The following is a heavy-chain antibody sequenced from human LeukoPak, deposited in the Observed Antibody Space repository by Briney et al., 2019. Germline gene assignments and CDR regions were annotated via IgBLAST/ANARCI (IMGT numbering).Heavy chain of an antibody. J-gene: IGHJ5*02. CDR1: GASFNSDDQY. V-gene: IGHV4-34*01. Sequence: SETLSLTCTVSGASFNSDDQYWSWIRQPPGKGLEWIGEINHSGSTNYNPSLKSRVTISVDTSKNQFSLKLSSVTAADTAVYYCARGHRLYCSSTSCYLGFDPWGQGTLVTVSS. CDR2: INHSGST. CDR3: ARGHRLYCSSTSCYLGFDP. D-gene: IGHD2-2*01.